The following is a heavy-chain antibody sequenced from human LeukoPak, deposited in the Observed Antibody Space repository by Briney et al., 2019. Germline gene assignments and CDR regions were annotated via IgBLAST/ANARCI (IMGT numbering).Heavy chain of an antibody. CDR1: GFTFSSYS. Sequence: GGSLRLSCAASGFTFSSYSMNWVRQAPGKGLEWISYISSSSDTIFYADSMKGRFTISRDNAKNSLYLQMNSLRAEDTAVYYCARSPGGYCSSTRCPDRYSDLWGRGTLVTVSS. V-gene: IGHV3-48*04. CDR3: ARSPGGYCSSTRCPDRYSDL. CDR2: ISSSSDTI. J-gene: IGHJ2*01. D-gene: IGHD2-2*01.